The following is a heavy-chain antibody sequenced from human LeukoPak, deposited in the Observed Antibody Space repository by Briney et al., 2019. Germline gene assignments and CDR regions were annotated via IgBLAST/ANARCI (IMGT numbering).Heavy chain of an antibody. V-gene: IGHV3-23*01. J-gene: IGHJ4*02. CDR2: IYGGGSGST. D-gene: IGHD1-14*01. CDR3: AKDFTPDGIWDIDY. Sequence: GGSLRLSCVASGFTFSKYTMSWVRQAPGRGLEWVSGIYGGGSGSTFYAESVKGRFTISRDNSKNTLYLQMNSLRDEDTAIYYCAKDFTPDGIWDIDYWGRGTLITVSS. CDR1: GFTFSKYT.